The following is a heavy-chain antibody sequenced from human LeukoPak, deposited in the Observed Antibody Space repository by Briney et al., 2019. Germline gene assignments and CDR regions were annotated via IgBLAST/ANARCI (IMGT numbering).Heavy chain of an antibody. J-gene: IGHJ3*02. D-gene: IGHD2-21*01. CDR2: MNPNSGNT. CDR1: GYTFTSYD. CDR3: ALSVFHNPGFAFDI. V-gene: IGHV1-8*02. Sequence: ASVKVSCKASGYTFTSYDINWVRQATGQGLEWMGWMNPNSGNTGYAQKFQGRVTTTEDTSTDTAYMELSSLRSEDTAVYYCALSVFHNPGFAFDIWGQGTMVTVSS.